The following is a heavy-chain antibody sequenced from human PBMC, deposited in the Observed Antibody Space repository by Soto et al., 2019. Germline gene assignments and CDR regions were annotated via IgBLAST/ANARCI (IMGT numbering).Heavy chain of an antibody. D-gene: IGHD3-3*01. CDR1: GFTFSSYG. J-gene: IGHJ4*02. CDR2: ISSDGSNK. V-gene: IGHV3-30*18. CDR3: AKDSHDGYCFDY. Sequence: QVQLVESGGGVVQPGRSLRLSCAASGFTFSSYGMHWVRQAPGKGLEWVAVISSDGSNKYYADSVKGRFTISRDNSKNTLYLQMNRLRAEDTAVYYCAKDSHDGYCFDYWGQGTLVTVS.